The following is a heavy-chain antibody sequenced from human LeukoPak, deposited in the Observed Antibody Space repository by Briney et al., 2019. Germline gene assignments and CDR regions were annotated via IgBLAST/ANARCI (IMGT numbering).Heavy chain of an antibody. CDR1: GFTFSSYA. Sequence: GGSLRLSCAASGFTFSSYAMHWVRQAPGKGLEYVSAISSNGGSTYYANSVKDRFTISRDNSKNTLYLQMGSLRAEDMAVYYCARDHGSGYSRLDYWGQGTLVTVSP. CDR2: ISSNGGST. CDR3: ARDHGSGYSRLDY. V-gene: IGHV3-64*01. D-gene: IGHD3-22*01. J-gene: IGHJ4*02.